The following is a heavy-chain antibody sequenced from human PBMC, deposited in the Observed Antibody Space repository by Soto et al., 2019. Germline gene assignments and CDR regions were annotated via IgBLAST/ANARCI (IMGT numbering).Heavy chain of an antibody. CDR3: ARVNHDRNDSNGLPIFSY. CDR1: GYTFTNFG. CDR2: ISPYNGNT. Sequence: ASVKVSCKASGYTFTNFGISWVRQAPGQGLEWMGWISPYNGNTNYAQILQGRVTMTTDTSTSTAYMELTSLRSDDTAVYFCARVNHDRNDSNGLPIFSYWGQGTLVTVSS. J-gene: IGHJ4*02. D-gene: IGHD6-19*01. V-gene: IGHV1-18*01.